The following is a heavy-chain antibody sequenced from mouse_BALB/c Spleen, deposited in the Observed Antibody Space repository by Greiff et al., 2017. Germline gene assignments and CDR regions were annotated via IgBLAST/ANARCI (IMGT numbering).Heavy chain of an antibody. V-gene: IGHV1S53*03. Sequence: QVQLQQSDTELVKPGASVKISCKASGYTFTDHAIHWVQQRPEQGLEWIGYISPGNGDSKYNEKFKGQATLTADKSSSTAYMQLNSLTSEDSAVYCCKRSVDYRDDERGFDYWGQGTTLTVSS. CDR2: ISPGNGDS. CDR1: GYTFTDHA. D-gene: IGHD2-14*01. J-gene: IGHJ2*01. CDR3: KRSVDYRDDERGFDY.